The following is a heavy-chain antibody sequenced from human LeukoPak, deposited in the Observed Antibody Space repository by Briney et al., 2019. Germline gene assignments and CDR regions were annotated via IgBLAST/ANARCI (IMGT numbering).Heavy chain of an antibody. V-gene: IGHV3-30-3*01. J-gene: IGHJ4*02. CDR2: ISYDGSNK. CDR1: GFTFSSYA. CDR3: VGLGRSNFDY. Sequence: PGGSLRLSCAASGFTFSSYAMHWVRQAPGKGLEWVAVISYDGSNKYYAASVKGRFTISRDNSKNTLYLQMNSLRAEDTAVYYCVGLGRSNFDYWGQGTLVTVSS.